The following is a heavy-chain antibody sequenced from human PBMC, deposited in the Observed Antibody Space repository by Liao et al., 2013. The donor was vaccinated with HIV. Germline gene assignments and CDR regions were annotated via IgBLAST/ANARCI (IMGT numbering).Heavy chain of an antibody. Sequence: QVQLQESGPGLVKPSETLSLTCTVSGGSISSYYWSWIRQPAGKGLEWIGRIYYSGSTYYNPSLKSRVTISVDTSKNQFSLKLSSVTAADTAVYYCARGDWGLLYWYFDLWGRGTLVTVSS. D-gene: IGHD7-27*01. CDR1: GGSISSYY. CDR2: IYYSGST. V-gene: IGHV4-4*07. J-gene: IGHJ2*01. CDR3: ARGDWGLLYWYFDL.